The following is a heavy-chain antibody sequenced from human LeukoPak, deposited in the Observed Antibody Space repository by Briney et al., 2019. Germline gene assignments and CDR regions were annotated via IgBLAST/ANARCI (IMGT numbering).Heavy chain of an antibody. V-gene: IGHV4-61*02. CDR2: IYTSGST. CDR3: ARDLFSSSWYANDAFDI. D-gene: IGHD6-13*01. CDR1: GRSLSSGSYY. J-gene: IGHJ3*02. Sequence: SETLSLTCTVSGRSLSSGSYYWSWIRQPAGKGLEWIGRIYTSGSTNYNPSLKSRVTISVDTSKNQFSLKLSSVTAADTAVYYCARDLFSSSWYANDAFDIWGQGTMVTVSS.